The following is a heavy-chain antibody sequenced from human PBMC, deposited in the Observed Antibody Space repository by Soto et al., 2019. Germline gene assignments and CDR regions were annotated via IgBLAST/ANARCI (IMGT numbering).Heavy chain of an antibody. Sequence: EVQLVESGGGLVQPGGSLRLSCAASGFTFSSYWMSWVRQAPGKGLEWVANIKQDGSERYYVDSVKGRFTISRDNAKNSRYLQMNSLRAEDSAVYYCARDQDYVWGSYRYTGVYFDYWGQGTLVTVSS. CDR2: IKQDGSER. J-gene: IGHJ4*02. CDR3: ARDQDYVWGSYRYTGVYFDY. V-gene: IGHV3-7*03. D-gene: IGHD3-16*02. CDR1: GFTFSSYW.